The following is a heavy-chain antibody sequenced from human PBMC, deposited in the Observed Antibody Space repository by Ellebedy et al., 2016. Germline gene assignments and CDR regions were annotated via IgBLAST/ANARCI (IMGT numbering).Heavy chain of an antibody. CDR3: TADHATGVATISEAWALSYW. CDR2: IKSRGDGGRI. V-gene: IGHV3-15*01. CDR1: GFTFSNAW. J-gene: IGHJ4*02. Sequence: GESLKISXVASGFTFSNAWMNWVRQAPGKGPEWVGRIKSRGDGGRIDYAASVKGRFTISRDDSKDMLYLQMNSLKIEDTAFYYCTADHATGVATISEAWALSYWWGQGTLVTVSS. D-gene: IGHD5-12*01.